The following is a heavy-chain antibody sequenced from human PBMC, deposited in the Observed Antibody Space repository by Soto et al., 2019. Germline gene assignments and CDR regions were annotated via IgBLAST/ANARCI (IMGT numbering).Heavy chain of an antibody. CDR3: ARATETSTYFQH. J-gene: IGHJ1*01. CDR1: GFTVSSNY. Sequence: VLLMESGGGLVQPGGSLRLSCAASGFTVSSNYMSWVRQATGKGLEWVSIIYSGGSTYHADSVKGRFAISRDYTKNTLYLQMSSLRAEATTVYYCARATETSTYFQHWGQGTLVTVYS. V-gene: IGHV3-66*01. CDR2: IYSGGST.